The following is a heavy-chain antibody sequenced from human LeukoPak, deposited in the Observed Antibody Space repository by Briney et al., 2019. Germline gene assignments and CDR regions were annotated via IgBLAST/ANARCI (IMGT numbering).Heavy chain of an antibody. CDR2: IYYSGST. CDR1: GGSISSSSYY. D-gene: IGHD6-19*01. V-gene: IGHV4-39*01. J-gene: IGHJ4*02. Sequence: KSSETLSLTCTVSGGSISSSSYYWGWIRQSPGKGLEWIGSIYYSGSTYYNPSLKSRVTISVDTSKNQFSLKLSSVTAADTAVYYCARHRLGSYYFVYWGQGTLVTVSS. CDR3: ARHRLGSYYFVY.